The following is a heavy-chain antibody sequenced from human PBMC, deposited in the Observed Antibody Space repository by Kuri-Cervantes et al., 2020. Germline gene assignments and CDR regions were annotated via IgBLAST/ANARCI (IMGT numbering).Heavy chain of an antibody. J-gene: IGHJ6*03. Sequence: GSLRLSCGVHGASFSDYYWSWIRQPPGKGLEWIGETNHSGNTNYNPSLKSRVTISVDTSKNQYSLNLSSVTAADTAVYYCARLPSSYIIASPKFYLDVWGKGTTVTVSS. CDR3: ARLPSSYIIASPKFYLDV. D-gene: IGHD2-21*01. CDR2: TNHSGNT. V-gene: IGHV4-34*01. CDR1: GASFSDYY.